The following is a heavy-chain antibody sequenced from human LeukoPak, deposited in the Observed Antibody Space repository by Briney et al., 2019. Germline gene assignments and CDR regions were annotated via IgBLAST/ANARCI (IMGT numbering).Heavy chain of an antibody. V-gene: IGHV3-23*01. Sequence: PGGSLRLSCAASGFTFSSYGMSWVRQAPGKGLEWVSAIRGSGGSTYYADSVKGRFTISRDNSKNTLYLQMDSLRVEDTAVYFCAKENAYYFATLKYYFDFWGQGTLVTVSS. CDR1: GFTFSSYG. J-gene: IGHJ4*02. CDR3: AKENAYYFATLKYYFDF. CDR2: IRGSGGST. D-gene: IGHD3-16*01.